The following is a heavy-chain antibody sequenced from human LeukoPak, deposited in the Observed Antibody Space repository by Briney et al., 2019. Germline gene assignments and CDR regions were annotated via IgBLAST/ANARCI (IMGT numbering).Heavy chain of an antibody. CDR1: QFTFSSYE. J-gene: IGHJ6*04. CDR2: ISISGDTI. V-gene: IGHV3-48*03. Sequence: GGSLRLSCAASQFTFSSYEMNWVRQVPGKGLEWVSYISISGDTIYYADSVKGRFTISRDNAKNSLYLQMNSLRAEDTAVYYCAELGITMIGGVWGKGTTVTISS. CDR3: AELGITMIGGV. D-gene: IGHD3-10*02.